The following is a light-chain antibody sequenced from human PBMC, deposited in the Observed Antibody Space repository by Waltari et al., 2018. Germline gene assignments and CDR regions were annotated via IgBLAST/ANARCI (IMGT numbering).Light chain of an antibody. CDR3: SSYIRISASWV. Sequence: QSALTQPVHVSGYTGQSIPISCPGTSSDVGGCNDVRWYQHHPGKAPKLMIYDVTKRPSGVSNRFSGSGSGNTASLTISGLQSEDEAYYYCSSYIRISASWVFGGGTKLTVL. V-gene: IGLV2-14*03. J-gene: IGLJ3*02. CDR2: DVT. CDR1: SSDVGGCND.